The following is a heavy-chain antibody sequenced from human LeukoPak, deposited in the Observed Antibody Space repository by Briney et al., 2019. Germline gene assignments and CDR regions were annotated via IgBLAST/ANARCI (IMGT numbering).Heavy chain of an antibody. Sequence: PSETLSLTCTVSGGSISSSSYYWGWIRQPPGKGLEWIGSIYYSGSTYYNPSLKSRVTISVDTSKNQFSLKPSSVTAADTAVYYCARSLGDSSSSGWGQGTLVTVSS. J-gene: IGHJ4*02. CDR3: ARSLGDSSSSG. CDR2: IYYSGST. V-gene: IGHV4-39*01. CDR1: GGSISSSSYY. D-gene: IGHD6-6*01.